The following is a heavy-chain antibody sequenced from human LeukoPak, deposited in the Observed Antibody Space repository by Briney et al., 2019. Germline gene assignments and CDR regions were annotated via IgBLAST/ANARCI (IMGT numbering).Heavy chain of an antibody. CDR3: ATITMVRGVKGGVKSHLNAFDY. Sequence: AGGSLRLSCAASGFTFSSYEMNWVRQAPGKGLEWVAFIRYDGSNKYYADSVKGRFTISRDNSKNTLYLQMNSLRAEDTAVYYCATITMVRGVKGGVKSHLNAFDYWGQGTLVTVSS. J-gene: IGHJ4*02. CDR1: GFTFSSYE. V-gene: IGHV3-30*02. D-gene: IGHD3-10*01. CDR2: IRYDGSNK.